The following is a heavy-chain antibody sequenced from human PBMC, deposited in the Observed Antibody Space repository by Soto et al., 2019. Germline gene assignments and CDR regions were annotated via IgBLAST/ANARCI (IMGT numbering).Heavy chain of an antibody. Sequence: QVQLVQSGAEVKKPGASVKVSCKASGYTFTSYYMHWVRQAPGQGLEWMGIINPSGGSTSYAQKYKGRVTRTRDTSTGTVYMELSSLRSEDTAVYYCAREMATISMGAFDIWGKGTMVTVSS. CDR3: AREMATISMGAFDI. CDR2: INPSGGST. CDR1: GYTFTSYY. D-gene: IGHD5-12*01. J-gene: IGHJ3*02. V-gene: IGHV1-46*01.